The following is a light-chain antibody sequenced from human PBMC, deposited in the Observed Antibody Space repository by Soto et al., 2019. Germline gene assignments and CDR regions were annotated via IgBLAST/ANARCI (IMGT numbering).Light chain of an antibody. Sequence: EIVLTQPPGTLSLSPGERATLSCRASQSVSSSYLAWYQQKPGQAPRLLIYGASSRATGIPDRFSGSGSGTDFTLTISILEPEEFAVYYCQQYGSSPYTFXQGTKVDIK. CDR2: GAS. J-gene: IGKJ2*01. V-gene: IGKV3-20*01. CDR1: QSVSSSY. CDR3: QQYGSSPYT.